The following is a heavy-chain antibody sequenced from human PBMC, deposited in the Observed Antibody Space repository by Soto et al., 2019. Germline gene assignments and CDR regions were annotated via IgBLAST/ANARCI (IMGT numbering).Heavy chain of an antibody. Sequence: SETLSLTCSVSGGSISSDDYYWTWIRQPPGEGLEWIGYIYYTGRTSSTPSLESRVTISIDTSKNQFSLKLSSVSAADTAVYYWAREVSPSPRSFHSWGKGTLVTVSP. V-gene: IGHV4-30-4*01. CDR2: IYYTGRT. J-gene: IGHJ4*02. CDR1: GGSISSDDYY. CDR3: AREVSPSPRSFHS. D-gene: IGHD3-22*01.